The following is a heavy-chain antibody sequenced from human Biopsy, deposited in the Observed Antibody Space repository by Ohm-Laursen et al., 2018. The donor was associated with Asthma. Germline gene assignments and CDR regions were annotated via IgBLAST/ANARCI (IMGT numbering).Heavy chain of an antibody. V-gene: IGHV3-9*01. J-gene: IGHJ4*02. Sequence: SSLRLSCAASGSKFDEYTMHWVRQAPGKGLEWVSGISWNSATIGYADSVEGRFTISRDNAKNSVFLHMDSLRPEDTAFYYCAKVRSDWVITESFDYWDQGVLVTVSS. D-gene: IGHD3-22*01. CDR2: ISWNSATI. CDR1: GSKFDEYT. CDR3: AKVRSDWVITESFDY.